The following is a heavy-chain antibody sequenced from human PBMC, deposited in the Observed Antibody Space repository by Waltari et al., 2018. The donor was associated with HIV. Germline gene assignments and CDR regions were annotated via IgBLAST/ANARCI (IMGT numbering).Heavy chain of an antibody. CDR1: EFTFHNYA. D-gene: IGHD4-17*01. CDR3: AKSYGDYLRRYFFDY. CDR2: ISGSGGTT. Sequence: EALLLESGGDVVQPGGSLRLSCVASEFTFHNYAMRWVRQAPGKGLEGVSSISGSGGTTYYADSVKGRFTVSRDNSKNTMYLQMNSLRAGDTAIYYCAKSYGDYLRRYFFDYWGQGTLVTVSS. J-gene: IGHJ4*02. V-gene: IGHV3-23*01.